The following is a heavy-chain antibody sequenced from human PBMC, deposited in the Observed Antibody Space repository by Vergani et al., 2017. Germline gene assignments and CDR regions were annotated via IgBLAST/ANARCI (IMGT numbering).Heavy chain of an antibody. V-gene: IGHV3-43*01. CDR3: AKDILRTDDEGVDY. CDR2: ISWDGGST. Sequence: EVQLVESGGVVVQPGGSLRLSCAASGFTFDDYTMHWVRQSPGKGLEWVSLISWDGGSTYYADSVKGRFTISRDKRKTSLYLQMNSLRTEDTALYYCAKDILRTDDEGVDYWGQGTLVAVSS. CDR1: GFTFDDYT. J-gene: IGHJ4*02. D-gene: IGHD3-10*01.